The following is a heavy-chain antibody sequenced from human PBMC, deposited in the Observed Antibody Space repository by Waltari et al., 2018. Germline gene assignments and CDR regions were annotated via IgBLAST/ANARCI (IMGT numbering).Heavy chain of an antibody. CDR3: ALLQQLVLNFADY. V-gene: IGHV4-34*01. J-gene: IGHJ4*02. CDR2: INHSGST. Sequence: QVQLQQWGAGLLKPSETLSLTCAVYGGSFSGYYWSWIRHPPGKGLEWIGEINHSGSTNYNPSLKSRVTISVDTSKNQFSLKLSSVTAADTAVYYCALLQQLVLNFADYWGQGTLVTVSS. D-gene: IGHD6-13*01. CDR1: GGSFSGYY.